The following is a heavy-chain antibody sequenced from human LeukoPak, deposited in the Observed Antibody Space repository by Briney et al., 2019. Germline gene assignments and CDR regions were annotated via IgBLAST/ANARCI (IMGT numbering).Heavy chain of an antibody. CDR2: ISSSSSYI. D-gene: IGHD3-9*01. V-gene: IGHV3-21*01. J-gene: IGHJ3*02. Sequence: GGSLRLSCAASGLTFSTYTMNWVRQAPGKGLEWVSSISSSSSYIYYADSVKGRFTISRDNAKNSLYLQMNSLRAEDTAVYYCARGSMTGYYSVSAFDIWGQGTMVTVSS. CDR1: GLTFSTYT. CDR3: ARGSMTGYYSVSAFDI.